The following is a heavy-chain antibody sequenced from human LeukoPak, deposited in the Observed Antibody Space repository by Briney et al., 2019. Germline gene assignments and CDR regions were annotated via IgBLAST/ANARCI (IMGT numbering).Heavy chain of an antibody. CDR3: ARAQVRGMYDSSGYYSLYYYGMDV. D-gene: IGHD3-22*01. Sequence: PGGSLRLSCTASGFTFSSYSMNWVRQAPGEGLEWVSYISSSSSTIYYADSVKGRFTISRDNAKNSLYLQMSSLRAGDTAVYYCARAQVRGMYDSSGYYSLYYYGMDVWGQGTTVTVSS. CDR2: ISSSSSTI. V-gene: IGHV3-48*01. CDR1: GFTFSSYS. J-gene: IGHJ6*02.